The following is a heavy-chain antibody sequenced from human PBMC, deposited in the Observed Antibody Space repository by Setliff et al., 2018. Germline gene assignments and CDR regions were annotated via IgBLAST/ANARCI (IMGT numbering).Heavy chain of an antibody. J-gene: IGHJ3*02. CDR2: IKGDGSEK. D-gene: IGHD3-22*01. V-gene: IGHV3-7*03. Sequence: PGGALRLSCAASAFTFKNDWMSWVRPNPGKGLEWVANIKGDGSEKFYLGSVKSRFTLSRDNARNSLYLQMNSLRAEDTAVYYFARDRISRYYDSGAHAFDIWGQGTMVTVSS. CDR3: ARDRISRYYDSGAHAFDI. CDR1: AFTFKNDW.